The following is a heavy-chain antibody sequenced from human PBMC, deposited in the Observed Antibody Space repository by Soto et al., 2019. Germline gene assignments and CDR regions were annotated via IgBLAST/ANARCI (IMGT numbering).Heavy chain of an antibody. Sequence: GASVKVSCKASGYTFTSYAMHWVRQAPGQRLEWMGWINAGNGNTKYSQKFQGRVTITRDTSASTAYMELSSLRSEDTAVYYCARAARDYGGNNWFDPWGQGTLVTVSS. D-gene: IGHD4-17*01. V-gene: IGHV1-3*01. CDR2: INAGNGNT. J-gene: IGHJ5*02. CDR3: ARAARDYGGNNWFDP. CDR1: GYTFTSYA.